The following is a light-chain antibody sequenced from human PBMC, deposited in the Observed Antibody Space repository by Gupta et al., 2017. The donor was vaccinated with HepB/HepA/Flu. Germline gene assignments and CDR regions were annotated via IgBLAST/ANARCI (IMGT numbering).Light chain of an antibody. V-gene: IGKV1-6*01. CDR3: QQDDNYPVT. J-gene: IGKJ1*01. Sequence: IQMTQSPSSLSASVGDRVTITCRATQGIRNDLGWYQQKPGKAPKLLIYAASSLQSGVPSRFSGSGSGKDFTLTISSLQPEDFANYYCQQDDNYPVTFGQGTKVEIK. CDR2: AAS. CDR1: QGIRND.